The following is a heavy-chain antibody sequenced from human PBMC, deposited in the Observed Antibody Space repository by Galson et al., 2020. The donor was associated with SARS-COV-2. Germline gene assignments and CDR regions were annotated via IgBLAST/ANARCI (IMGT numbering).Heavy chain of an antibody. CDR2: IYYSGST. D-gene: IGHD3-3*01. J-gene: IGHJ6*03. Sequence: SETLSLTCTVSGGSVSSGSYYWSWIRQPPGKGLEWIGYIYYSGSTNYNPSLKSRVTISVDTSKNQFSPKLSSVTAADTAVYYCAREKYYDFWSGYMDVWGKGTTVTVSS. CDR1: GGSVSSGSYY. CDR3: AREKYYDFWSGYMDV. V-gene: IGHV4-61*01.